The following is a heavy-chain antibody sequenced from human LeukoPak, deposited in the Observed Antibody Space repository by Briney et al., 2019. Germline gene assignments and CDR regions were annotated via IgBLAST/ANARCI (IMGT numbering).Heavy chain of an antibody. J-gene: IGHJ6*04. V-gene: IGHV4-38-2*02. D-gene: IGHD2/OR15-2a*01. CDR2: IYFTEST. Sequence: SETLSLTCAVSGYSISSGYHWGWIRQPPGRGLEWIASIYFTESTYYNPSLKSRVTMSLDTSKNQFSLKLTSVTAADTAVYYCARDFPLLSNNYFGMDVWGKGTTVTVSS. CDR1: GYSISSGYH. CDR3: ARDFPLLSNNYFGMDV.